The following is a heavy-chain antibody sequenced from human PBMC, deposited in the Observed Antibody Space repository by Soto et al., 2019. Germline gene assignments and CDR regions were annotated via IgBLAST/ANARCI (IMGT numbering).Heavy chain of an antibody. V-gene: IGHV1-46*01. CDR2: INPIGGRT. CDR3: ASVDTAISYYYYGMDV. D-gene: IGHD5-18*01. Sequence: ASVKVSCKASGYTFTSYYMHWVRQAPGQGLEWMGIINPIGGRTSYAQKFQGRVTITTDESTSTAYMELSSLRSEDTAVYYCASVDTAISYYYYGMDVWGQGTTVTVSS. J-gene: IGHJ6*02. CDR1: GYTFTSYY.